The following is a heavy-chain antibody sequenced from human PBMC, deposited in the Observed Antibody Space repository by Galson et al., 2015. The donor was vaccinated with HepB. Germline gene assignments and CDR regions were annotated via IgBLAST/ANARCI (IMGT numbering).Heavy chain of an antibody. J-gene: IGHJ4*02. V-gene: IGHV3-48*01. CDR1: GFTFSDYS. Sequence: SLRLSCAASGFTFSDYSMSWVRQAPGKGLEWVSYISSSGNIVNYADSVEGRFTISRDKNSLYLQMNSLRAEDTAAYYCARDLRECAIDHWGQGTLVTVSS. CDR2: ISSSGNIV. CDR3: ARDLRECAIDH.